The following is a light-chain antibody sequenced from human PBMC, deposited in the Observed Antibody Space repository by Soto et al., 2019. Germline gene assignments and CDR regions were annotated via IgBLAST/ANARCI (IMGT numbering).Light chain of an antibody. V-gene: IGKV1-5*01. J-gene: IGKJ1*01. CDR2: DAS. CDR1: QSISSW. Sequence: DSQMTQSPCPLHESVGDRVTITCRASQSISSWLAWYQQKPGKAPKLLIYDASSLESGVPSRFSGSGSGTEFTLTISSLQPDDFATYYCQQANSFSWTFGQGTKVDIK. CDR3: QQANSFSWT.